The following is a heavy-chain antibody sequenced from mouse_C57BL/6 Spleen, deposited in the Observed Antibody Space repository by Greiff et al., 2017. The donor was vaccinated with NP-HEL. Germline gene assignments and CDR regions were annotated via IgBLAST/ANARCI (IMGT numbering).Heavy chain of an antibody. CDR3: TRDRGSSNDAMDY. J-gene: IGHJ4*01. Sequence: EVMLVESGEGLVKPGGSLKLSCAASGFTFSSYAMSWVRQTPEKRLEWVAYISSGGDYIYYADTVKGRFTISRDNARNTLYLQMSSLKSEDTAMYYCTRDRGSSNDAMDYWGQGTSVTVSS. D-gene: IGHD2-10*02. CDR1: GFTFSSYA. V-gene: IGHV5-9-1*02. CDR2: ISSGGDYI.